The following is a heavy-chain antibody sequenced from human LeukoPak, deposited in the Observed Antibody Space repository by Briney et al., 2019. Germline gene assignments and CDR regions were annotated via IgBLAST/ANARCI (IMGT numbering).Heavy chain of an antibody. D-gene: IGHD2/OR15-2a*01. Sequence: PGGSLRLSCAASGFTVSSSFMSWVRQAPGKGLEWVSYISSSGTIMYYADSVKGRFTISRDNAKNSVYLQMTSLRAEDTAVYYCARGTNSIGYWGQGTLVTVSS. CDR1: GFTVSSSF. CDR3: ARGTNSIGY. V-gene: IGHV3-11*04. CDR2: ISSSGTIM. J-gene: IGHJ4*02.